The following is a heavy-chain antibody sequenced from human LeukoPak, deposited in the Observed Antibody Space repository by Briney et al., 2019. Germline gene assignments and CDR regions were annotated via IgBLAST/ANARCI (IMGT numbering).Heavy chain of an antibody. J-gene: IGHJ6*02. D-gene: IGHD3-16*02. V-gene: IGHV1-2*02. CDR1: GYTFTGYY. CDR3: ARDWDYDYVWGSYRYPSLGRPMDV. CDR2: INPNSGGT. Sequence: GASVKVSCKASGYTFTGYYMHWVRPAPGQGLEWMGWINPNSGGTNYAQKFQGRVTMTRDTSISTAYMELSRLRSDDTAVYYCARDWDYDYVWGSYRYPSLGRPMDVWGQGTTVTVSS.